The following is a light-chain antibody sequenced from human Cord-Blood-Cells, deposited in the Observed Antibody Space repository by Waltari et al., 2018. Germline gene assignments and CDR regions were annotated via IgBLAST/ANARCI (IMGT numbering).Light chain of an antibody. CDR3: LQSIQRPYT. Sequence: VITETLLTLSRTPRQLASSSCKPSQSLLHTDGKTYLYWYLQKPGQPPQLLIYGVSNRFSGVPDRFSGSGSGTDFTLKISRVQAEDFAVYYCLQSIQRPYTFGQGTKLEIK. CDR1: QSLLHTDGKTY. V-gene: IGKV2D-29*01. CDR2: GVS. J-gene: IGKJ2*01.